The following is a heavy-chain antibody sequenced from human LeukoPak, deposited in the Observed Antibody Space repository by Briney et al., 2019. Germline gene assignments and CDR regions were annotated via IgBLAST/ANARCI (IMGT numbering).Heavy chain of an antibody. CDR1: GGTFSSYA. V-gene: IGHV1-69*13. CDR2: ILPILGTT. J-gene: IGHJ4*02. Sequence: SVKVSCKASGGTFSSYAISWVRQAPGQGLEWMGGILPILGTTNYSQNFQGRVTITADESTSTAYMELTSLRSGDTAVYYCAREATYYYGSGSFDYWGQGTLVTVSS. CDR3: AREATYYYGSGSFDY. D-gene: IGHD3-10*01.